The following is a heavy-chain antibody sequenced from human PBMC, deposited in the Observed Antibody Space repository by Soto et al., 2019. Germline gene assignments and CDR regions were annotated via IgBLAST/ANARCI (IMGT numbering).Heavy chain of an antibody. Sequence: PGGSLSLSCAASGFTFSSYWMHWVRQAPGKGLVWVSRINSDGSSTSYADSVKGRFTISRDNAKNTLYLQMNSLRAEDTAVYYCARGGSGWPTDYYYYGMDVWGQGTTVTVSS. CDR2: INSDGSST. J-gene: IGHJ6*02. CDR3: ARGGSGWPTDYYYYGMDV. D-gene: IGHD6-19*01. CDR1: GFTFSSYW. V-gene: IGHV3-74*01.